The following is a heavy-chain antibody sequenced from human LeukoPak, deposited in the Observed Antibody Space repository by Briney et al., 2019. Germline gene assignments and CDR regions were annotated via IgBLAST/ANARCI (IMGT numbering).Heavy chain of an antibody. V-gene: IGHV3-23*01. CDR2: IHASGDTT. CDR1: GFTFSDYA. Sequence: GGSLRLSCTASGFTFSDYAMNWVRQAPGKGLEWVSGIHASGDTTYYADSVQGRITISRDSSKNTLYLQMNSLRPEVTAVYYFAKRNERRYFDYWGQGTLVTVSS. D-gene: IGHD1-1*01. J-gene: IGHJ4*02. CDR3: AKRNERRYFDY.